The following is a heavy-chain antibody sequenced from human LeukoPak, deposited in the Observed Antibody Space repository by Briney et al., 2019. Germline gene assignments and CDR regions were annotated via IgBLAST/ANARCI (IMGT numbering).Heavy chain of an antibody. CDR3: ARELDSSYCTNGVCYNWFDP. CDR1: GFTFSSYS. V-gene: IGHV3-48*01. D-gene: IGHD2-8*01. J-gene: IGHJ5*02. CDR2: ISSSSSTI. Sequence: GGSLRLSCAASGFTFSSYSMNWVRQAPGKGLEWVSYISSSSSTIYYADSVKGRFTISRDNAKNSLYLQMNSLRAEDTAVYYCARELDSSYCTNGVCYNWFDPWGQGTLVTVSS.